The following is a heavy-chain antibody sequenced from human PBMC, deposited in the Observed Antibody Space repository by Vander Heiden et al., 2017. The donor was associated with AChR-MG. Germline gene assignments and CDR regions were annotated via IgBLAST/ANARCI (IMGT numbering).Heavy chain of an antibody. D-gene: IGHD4-4*01. V-gene: IGHV4-61*01. CDR1: GASVSSGSYY. CDR3: ARITVRALGGDY. CDR2: IYYSGST. J-gene: IGHJ4*02. Sequence: QVQLQESGPGLVKPSETLSLTCTVSGASVSSGSYYWSWIRQPPGKGLEWIGYIYYSGSTNYNPSLKSRVTISVDTSKNQCSLKLRSVTAADTAVYYCARITVRALGGDYWVQGTLVTVSS.